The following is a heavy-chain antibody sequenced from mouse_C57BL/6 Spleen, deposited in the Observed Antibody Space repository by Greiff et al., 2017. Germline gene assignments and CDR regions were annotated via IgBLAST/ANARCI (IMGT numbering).Heavy chain of an antibody. CDR2: ISGGGGNT. D-gene: IGHD1-1*01. Sequence: EVQLQESGGGLVKPGGSLKLSCAASGFTFSSYTMSWVRQTPEKRLEWVATISGGGGNTYYPDSVKGRFTISRDNAKNTLYLQMSSLRSEDTALYYCARRHYGSSYGYFDVWGTGTTVTVSS. CDR3: ARRHYGSSYGYFDV. CDR1: GFTFSSYT. V-gene: IGHV5-9*01. J-gene: IGHJ1*03.